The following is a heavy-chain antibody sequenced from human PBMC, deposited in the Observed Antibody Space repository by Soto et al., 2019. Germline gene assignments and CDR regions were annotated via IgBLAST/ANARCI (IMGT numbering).Heavy chain of an antibody. J-gene: IGHJ4*02. CDR2: IYSGGST. Sequence: GESLKISCAASGFTVSSNYISWVRQAPGKGLEWVSVIYSGGSTYYADSVKGRFTISRDNSKNTLYLQMNSLRAEDTAVYYCARGIYGSGDYYFDYCGQGTLVTVSS. V-gene: IGHV3-53*01. CDR1: GFTVSSNY. CDR3: ARGIYGSGDYYFDY. D-gene: IGHD3-10*01.